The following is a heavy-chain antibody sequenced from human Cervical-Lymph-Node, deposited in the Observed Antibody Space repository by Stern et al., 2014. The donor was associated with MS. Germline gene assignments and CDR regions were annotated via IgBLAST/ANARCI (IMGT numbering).Heavy chain of an antibody. J-gene: IGHJ4*02. CDR2: INPSGDST. Sequence: QVQLVQSGAEVKKPGASVKISCKASGYTFTNYYMHLVRQAPGQGLEWMGIINPSGDSTSYAQKFEGRVTMTRDTSTSTVNMELSSLTSGDTAVYYCARLRGYNVLTGYLDYWGQGTLVTVSS. V-gene: IGHV1-46*01. D-gene: IGHD3-9*01. CDR1: GYTFTNYY. CDR3: ARLRGYNVLTGYLDY.